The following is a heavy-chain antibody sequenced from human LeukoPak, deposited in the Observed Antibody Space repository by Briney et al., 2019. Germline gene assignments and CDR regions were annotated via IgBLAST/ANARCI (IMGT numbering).Heavy chain of an antibody. CDR2: IIPFLGIS. CDR1: GDTFSSYA. V-gene: IGHV1-69*04. Sequence: ASVKVSCKASGDTFSSYAISWVRQALGQGPEWMGRIIPFLGISNHAQRFQGGVTITADRSTSTAYMELSSLRSEDTAVYYCATESKYIDYNPLLRASFFDYWGQGTLITVSS. J-gene: IGHJ4*02. CDR3: ATESKYIDYNPLLRASFFDY. D-gene: IGHD4-11*01.